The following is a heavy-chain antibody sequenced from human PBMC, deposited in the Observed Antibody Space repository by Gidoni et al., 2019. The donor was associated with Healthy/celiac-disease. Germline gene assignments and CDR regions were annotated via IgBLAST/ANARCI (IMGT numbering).Heavy chain of an antibody. CDR1: SNAW. D-gene: IGHD6-13*01. J-gene: IGHJ6*03. V-gene: IGHV3-15*07. Sequence: SNAWMNWVRQAPGKGLEWVGRIKSKTDGGTTDYAAPVKGRFTISRDDSKNTLYLQMNSLKTEDTAVYYCTTQPRYSSSWYLYYYYYMDVWGKGTTVTVSS. CDR3: TTQPRYSSSWYLYYYYYMDV. CDR2: IKSKTDGGTT.